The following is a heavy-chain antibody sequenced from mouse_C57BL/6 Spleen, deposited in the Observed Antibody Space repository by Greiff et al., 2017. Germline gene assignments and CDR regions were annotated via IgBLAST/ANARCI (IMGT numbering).Heavy chain of an antibody. CDR2: ISSGGSYT. CDR3: ARQRSTMITTEYYFDY. V-gene: IGHV5-6*01. D-gene: IGHD2-4*01. Sequence: EVKLVESGGDLVKPGGSLKFSCAASGFTFSSYGMSWVRQTPDKRLEWVATISSGGSYTYYPDSVKGRFTISRDNAKNTLYLQMSSLKSEDTAMYYCARQRSTMITTEYYFDYWGQGTTLTVSS. J-gene: IGHJ2*01. CDR1: GFTFSSYG.